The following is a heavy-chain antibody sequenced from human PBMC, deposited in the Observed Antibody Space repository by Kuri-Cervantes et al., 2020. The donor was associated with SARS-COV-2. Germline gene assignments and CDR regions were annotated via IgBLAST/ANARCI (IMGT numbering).Heavy chain of an antibody. CDR3: TSGSCSGGRCYYSFDY. J-gene: IGHJ4*02. D-gene: IGHD2-15*01. Sequence: GESLKISCAASGFTFSGSAIHWVRQASGKGLEWVGRIRSKPNNYATAYTASVKGRFTISRDDSGNTAYLQMNSLKTEDTAVYFCTSGSCSGGRCYYSFDYWGQGTPVTVSS. V-gene: IGHV3-73*01. CDR2: IRSKPNNYAT. CDR1: GFTFSGSA.